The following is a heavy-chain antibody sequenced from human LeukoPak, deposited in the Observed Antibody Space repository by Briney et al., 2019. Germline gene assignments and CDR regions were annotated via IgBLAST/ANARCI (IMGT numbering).Heavy chain of an antibody. V-gene: IGHV4-34*01. CDR3: KGSGSYYEWYFDY. D-gene: IGHD1-26*01. CDR2: INHSGST. J-gene: IGHJ4*02. CDR1: GGSLSGYY. Sequence: PSETLSLTCAVYGGSLSGYYWSWIRQPPGKGLEWIGEINHSGSTNYNPSLKSRVTISVDTSKNQFSLKLSSVTAADTAVYYCKGSGSYYEWYFDYWGQGTLVTVSS.